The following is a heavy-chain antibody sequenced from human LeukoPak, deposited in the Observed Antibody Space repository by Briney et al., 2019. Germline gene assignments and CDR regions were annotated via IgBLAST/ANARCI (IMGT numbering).Heavy chain of an antibody. D-gene: IGHD3-3*01. V-gene: IGHV4-59*08. Sequence: SETLSLTCTVSGGSISSYYWSWIRQPPGKGLEWIGYIYYSGNTNYNPSLKSRVTMSVDTSKNQFSLKLSSVTAADTAVYYCARLGRTYYDFWSGPWGQGTLVTVSS. CDR3: ARLGRTYYDFWSGP. J-gene: IGHJ5*02. CDR1: GGSISSYY. CDR2: IYYSGNT.